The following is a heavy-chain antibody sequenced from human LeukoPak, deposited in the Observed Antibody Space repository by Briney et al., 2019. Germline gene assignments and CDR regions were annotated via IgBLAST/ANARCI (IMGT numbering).Heavy chain of an antibody. CDR2: ISYGGSNK. CDR1: GFTFSSYA. D-gene: IGHD6-6*01. J-gene: IGHJ4*02. V-gene: IGHV3-30-3*01. CDR3: AKVPSDFIAARLGVDY. Sequence: PGGSLRLSCAASGFTFSSYAMHWVRQAPGKGLEWVAVISYGGSNKYYADSVKGRFTISRDNSKNTLYLQMNSLRAEDTAVYYCAKVPSDFIAARLGVDYWGQGTLVTVSS.